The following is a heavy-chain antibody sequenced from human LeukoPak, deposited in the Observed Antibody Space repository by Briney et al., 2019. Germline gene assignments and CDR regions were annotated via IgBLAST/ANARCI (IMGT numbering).Heavy chain of an antibody. CDR2: ISAYNGNT. V-gene: IGHV1-18*01. CDR1: GGTFSSYA. Sequence: GSSVKVSCKASGGTFSSYAISWVRQAPGQGLEWMGWISAYNGNTNYAQKLQGRVTMTTDTSTSTAYMELRSLRSDDTAVYYCARLVQTNWFDPWGQGTLVTVSS. CDR3: ARLVQTNWFDP. J-gene: IGHJ5*02. D-gene: IGHD6-13*01.